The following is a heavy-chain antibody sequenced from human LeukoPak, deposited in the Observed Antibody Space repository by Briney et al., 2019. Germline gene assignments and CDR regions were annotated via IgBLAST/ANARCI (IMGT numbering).Heavy chain of an antibody. CDR2: MNPNSGNT. D-gene: IGHD3-10*01. J-gene: IGHJ5*02. CDR3: AREMVRGNWFDP. V-gene: IGHV1-8*01. CDR1: GYTFTSYD. Sequence: GASVKVSCKASGYTFTSYDINWVRQAPGQGLGWMGWMNPNSGNTGYAQKFQGRVTMTRNTSISTAYMELSSLRSEDTAVYYCAREMVRGNWFDPWGQGTLVTVSS.